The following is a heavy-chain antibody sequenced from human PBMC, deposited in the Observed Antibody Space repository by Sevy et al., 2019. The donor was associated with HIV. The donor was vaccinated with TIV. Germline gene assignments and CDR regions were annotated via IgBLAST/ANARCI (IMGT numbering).Heavy chain of an antibody. J-gene: IGHJ4*02. V-gene: IGHV1-69*06. D-gene: IGHD3-22*01. Sequence: GASVKVSCKASGGTFSSYAISWVRQAPGQGLEWMGGIIPIFGTANYAQKFQGRVTITADKSTSTAYMELSSLRSEDTAVYYCARDIRHYYDSSGYYSVFDYWGQGTLVTVSS. CDR3: ARDIRHYYDSSGYYSVFDY. CDR1: GGTFSSYA. CDR2: IIPIFGTA.